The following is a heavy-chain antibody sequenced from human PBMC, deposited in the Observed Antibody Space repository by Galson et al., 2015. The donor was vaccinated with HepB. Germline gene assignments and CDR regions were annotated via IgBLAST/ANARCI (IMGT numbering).Heavy chain of an antibody. CDR2: IDPRVSYT. Sequence: QSGAEVKKPGESLRISCKGSGYKFTNYWITWVRQMPGKGLEWMGRIDPRVSYTRYSPSFQGHISISADKSIITAYLQWSSLKASDTAIYYCARSPILGLGEISTDKGDNDYSAMDVWGQGTTVTVSS. J-gene: IGHJ6*02. CDR3: ARSPILGLGEISTDKGDNDYSAMDV. D-gene: IGHD3/OR15-3a*01. V-gene: IGHV5-10-1*01. CDR1: GYKFTNYW.